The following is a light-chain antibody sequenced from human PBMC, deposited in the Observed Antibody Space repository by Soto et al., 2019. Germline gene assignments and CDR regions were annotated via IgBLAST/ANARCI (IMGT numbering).Light chain of an antibody. V-gene: IGKV1-39*01. CDR2: AAS. CDR1: QSISTY. Sequence: DIQMTQSPSSLSASVGDRVTITCRASQSISTYLNWYQQKAGLAPKLLIYAASSLQSGVPSRFSGSGSGTDFTLTISSLQPEDFATYYCQQADSLPLVTFGQGTRLEIK. CDR3: QQADSLPLVT. J-gene: IGKJ5*01.